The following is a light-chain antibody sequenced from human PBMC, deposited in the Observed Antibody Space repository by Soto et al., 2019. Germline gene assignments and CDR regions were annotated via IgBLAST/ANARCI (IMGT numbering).Light chain of an antibody. CDR2: LYSGGRH. V-gene: IGLV4-69*01. CDR1: SEQSSYA. J-gene: IGLJ3*02. Sequence: QPVLTQSPSASASMGASVKRTCTLSSEQSSYAIAWHQHQPEKGPRYLMKLYSGGRHIKGDGIPDRFSGSSSGTERYLTISSLQSEDEADYYCQTWGTGYSVFGGGTKLTVL. CDR3: QTWGTGYSV.